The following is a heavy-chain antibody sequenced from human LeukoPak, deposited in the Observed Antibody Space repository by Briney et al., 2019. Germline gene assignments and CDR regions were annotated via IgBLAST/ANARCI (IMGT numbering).Heavy chain of an antibody. CDR3: ARDRRIAVTEGYLQH. Sequence: ASVKVSCKASGGTFSSYAISWVRQAPGQGLEWMGGIIPIFGTANYAQKFQGRVTITADESTSTAYMELSSLRSEDTAVYYCARDRRIAVTEGYLQHWGQGTLVTVSS. V-gene: IGHV1-69*13. D-gene: IGHD6-19*01. CDR2: IIPIFGTA. J-gene: IGHJ1*01. CDR1: GGTFSSYA.